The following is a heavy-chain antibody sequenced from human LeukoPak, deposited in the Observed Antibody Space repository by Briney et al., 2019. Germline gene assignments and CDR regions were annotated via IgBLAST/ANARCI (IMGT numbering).Heavy chain of an antibody. CDR1: GGRFSAYW. V-gene: IGHV3-7*05. J-gene: IGHJ4*02. CDR3: ARDSNGSGTAFDH. CDR2: IKVDGTEK. Sequence: GGSLRLSCAASGGRFSAYWMSWVRQAPGKGLEWVANIKVDGTEKYYVDSVKGRFTISRDNDKNSLSLQMRSLRAEFSAVCYCARDSNGSGTAFDHWGQGTLVTVSS. D-gene: IGHD2-15*01.